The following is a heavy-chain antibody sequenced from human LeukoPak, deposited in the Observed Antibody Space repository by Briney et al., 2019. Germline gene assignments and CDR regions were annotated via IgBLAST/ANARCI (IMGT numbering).Heavy chain of an antibody. D-gene: IGHD4-17*01. V-gene: IGHV3-21*04. Sequence: PGGSLRLSCAASGFTFSSYSMNWVRQAPGKGLEWVSSITSSGRYIYYADSVKGRFTISRDNSKNTLYLQMNSLRAEDTAVYYCAKDLVYGDYVPLFDYWGQGTLVTVSS. CDR2: ITSSGRYI. CDR1: GFTFSSYS. J-gene: IGHJ4*02. CDR3: AKDLVYGDYVPLFDY.